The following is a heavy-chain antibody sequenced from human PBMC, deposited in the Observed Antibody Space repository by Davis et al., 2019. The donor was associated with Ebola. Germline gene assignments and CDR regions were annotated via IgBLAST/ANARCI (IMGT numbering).Heavy chain of an antibody. Sequence: MPSETLSLTCAVSGGSISSSNWWSWVRQPPGKGLEWIGEIYHSGSTNYNPSLKSRVTISVDKAKNQFYLMLSSVTAADTAVYYCARGSAAGVYFDYWGQGTLVTVSS. V-gene: IGHV4-4*02. CDR3: ARGSAAGVYFDY. CDR1: GGSISSSNW. J-gene: IGHJ4*02. CDR2: IYHSGST. D-gene: IGHD6-13*01.